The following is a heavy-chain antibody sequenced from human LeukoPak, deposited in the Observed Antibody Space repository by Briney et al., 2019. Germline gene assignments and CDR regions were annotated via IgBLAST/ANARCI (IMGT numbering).Heavy chain of an antibody. D-gene: IGHD3-10*01. V-gene: IGHV7-4-1*02. J-gene: IGHJ4*02. CDR1: GYPFGAHF. CDR3: VRGTPTPGMDY. Sequence: ASVTVSCTASGYPFGAHFLNWVRQAPGQGLEWMGNIDTTTGNPRYAQDFTGRFVFSLDTSVSTAYLQITSLKADDTAAYYCVRGTPTPGMDYWGQGTQVTVSS. CDR2: IDTTTGNP.